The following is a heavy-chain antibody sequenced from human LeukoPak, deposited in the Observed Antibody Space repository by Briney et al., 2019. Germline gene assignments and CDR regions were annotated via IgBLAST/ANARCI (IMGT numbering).Heavy chain of an antibody. D-gene: IGHD4-17*01. CDR3: ARDPNGDYIGTFDM. CDR1: EFTFSSYG. Sequence: GGSLRLSCAASEFTFSSYGMSWVRQAPGKGLEWVSSISGSGGSTQYADSVQGRFAISRDNSKNTLYLQMNSLRVEDTAMYFCARDPNGDYIGTFDMWGRGTMVSVSS. J-gene: IGHJ3*02. CDR2: ISGSGGST. V-gene: IGHV3-23*01.